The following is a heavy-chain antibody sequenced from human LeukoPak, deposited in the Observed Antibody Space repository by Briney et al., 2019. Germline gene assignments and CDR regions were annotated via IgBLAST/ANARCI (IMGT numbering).Heavy chain of an antibody. V-gene: IGHV1-18*01. CDR1: GYTFTSYG. CDR3: ARDALYYYDSGGEGMQS. CDR2: ISAYNGNT. Sequence: ASVKVSCKASGYTFTSYGISWVRQAPGQGLEWMGWISAYNGNTNYAQKLQGRVTMTTDTSTSTAYMELRSLRSDDAAVYYCARDALYYYDSGGEGMQSWGQGTLVTVSS. J-gene: IGHJ5*02. D-gene: IGHD3-22*01.